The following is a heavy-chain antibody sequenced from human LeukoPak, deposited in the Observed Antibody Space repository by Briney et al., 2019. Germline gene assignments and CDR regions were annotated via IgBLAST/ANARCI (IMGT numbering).Heavy chain of an antibody. J-gene: IGHJ4*02. Sequence: GGSLRLSCAASGFTFSSYSMNWVRQAPGKGLEWVSSIRTSSSYICYAGSVKGRFTISRDNTKNSLYLQMNSLRAEDTAVYYCARCLEGGDILTGSGYWGQGTLVTVSS. V-gene: IGHV3-21*01. CDR2: IRTSSSYI. CDR3: ARCLEGGDILTGSGY. CDR1: GFTFSSYS. D-gene: IGHD3-9*01.